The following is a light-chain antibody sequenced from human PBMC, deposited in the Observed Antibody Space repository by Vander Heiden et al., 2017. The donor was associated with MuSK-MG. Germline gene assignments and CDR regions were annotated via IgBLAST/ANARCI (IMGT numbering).Light chain of an antibody. CDR1: QSVSSN. V-gene: IGKV3-15*01. J-gene: IGKJ4*01. CDR3: QQYEKWPPLT. Sequence: EVVMTQSPATLSVSPGERATLSCRASQSVSSNLAWYQQKSGQAPRLLIYGASTRATDTPDRFSGSGSGTEFTLTISSLQSEDFAVYYCQQYEKWPPLTFGGGTKVEIK. CDR2: GAS.